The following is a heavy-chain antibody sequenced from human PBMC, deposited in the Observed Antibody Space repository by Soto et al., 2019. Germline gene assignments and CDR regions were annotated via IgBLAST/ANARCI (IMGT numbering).Heavy chain of an antibody. Sequence: SGPTLVKPTQTLTLTCTFSGFSLSTSGVGVGWIRQPPGKALEWLALIYWDDDKRYSPSLKSRLTITKDTSKNQVVLTMTNMDPVDTATYYCAHRPRGIAAAVGRTRKYNWFDPWGQGTLVTVSS. CDR2: IYWDDDK. D-gene: IGHD6-13*01. CDR1: GFSLSTSGVG. J-gene: IGHJ5*02. CDR3: AHRPRGIAAAVGRTRKYNWFDP. V-gene: IGHV2-5*02.